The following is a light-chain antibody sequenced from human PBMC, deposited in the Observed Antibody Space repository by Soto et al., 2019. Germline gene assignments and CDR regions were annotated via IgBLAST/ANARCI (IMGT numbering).Light chain of an antibody. CDR3: QQYNSFSPT. CDR1: QSVSTW. Sequence: DIQMTQSPSSLSASVGDTVTITCWASQSVSTWLAWYQQKPGKAPKLLIYDASKLESGVPSRFSGSGTGTELTLTIRRLQAEDAATYYCQQYNSFSPTFGQGTTVEV. J-gene: IGKJ1*01. V-gene: IGKV1-5*01. CDR2: DAS.